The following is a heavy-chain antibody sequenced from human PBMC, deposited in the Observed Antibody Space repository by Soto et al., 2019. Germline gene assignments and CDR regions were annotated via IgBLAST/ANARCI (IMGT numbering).Heavy chain of an antibody. J-gene: IGHJ1*01. Sequence: QVQLVESGGGVVQPGRSLRLSCAASGFTFSSYGMHWVRQDPGKGLEWVALIWYDGSNKYYADSVKGRFTISRDNSKNTLYLQMNRLRAEDTAVYYCARDQGAYAEYFQHWGQGTLVTVSS. V-gene: IGHV3-33*01. CDR3: ARDQGAYAEYFQH. CDR1: GFTFSSYG. CDR2: IWYDGSNK. D-gene: IGHD1-26*01.